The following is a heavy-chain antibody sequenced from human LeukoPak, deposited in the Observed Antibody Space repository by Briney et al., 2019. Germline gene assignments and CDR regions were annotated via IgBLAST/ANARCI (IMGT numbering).Heavy chain of an antibody. Sequence: GGSLRLSCAASGFTFSSYGMHWVRQAPGKGLEWVAVISYDGSNKYYADSVKGRFTISRDNSKNSLYLQMNSLRAEDTAVYYCARNTVTSNDYWGQGTLVTVSS. J-gene: IGHJ4*02. CDR1: GFTFSSYG. V-gene: IGHV3-30*03. CDR3: ARNTVTSNDY. CDR2: ISYDGSNK. D-gene: IGHD4-17*01.